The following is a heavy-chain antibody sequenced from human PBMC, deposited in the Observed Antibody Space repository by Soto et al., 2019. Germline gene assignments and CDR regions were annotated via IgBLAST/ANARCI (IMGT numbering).Heavy chain of an antibody. D-gene: IGHD5-18*01. CDR2: IYYSGST. J-gene: IGHJ4*02. CDR3: ARRGDMDTDMPHIDY. V-gene: IGHV4-39*01. Sequence: QLQLQESGPGLVKPSETLSLTCTVSGGSISSSSYYWGWIRQPPGKGLEWIGSIYYSGSTYYNPHLTTRVTISVDTSKNQFSLKLSSVTAADTAVYDCARRGDMDTDMPHIDYWGQGTLVTVSS. CDR1: GGSISSSSYY.